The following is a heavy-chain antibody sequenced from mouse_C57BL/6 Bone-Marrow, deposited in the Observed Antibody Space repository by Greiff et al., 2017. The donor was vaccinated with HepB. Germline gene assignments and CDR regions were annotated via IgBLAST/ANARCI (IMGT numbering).Heavy chain of an antibody. CDR2: IYPRSGNT. CDR1: GYTFTSYG. CDR3: ELRAWFAY. Sequence: VKVVESGAELARPGASVKLSCKASGYTFTSYGISWVKQRTGQGLEWIGEIYPRSGNTYYNEKFKGKATLTADKSSSTAYMELRSLTSEDSAVYFCELRAWFAYWGQGTLVTVSA. D-gene: IGHD1-1*01. V-gene: IGHV1-81*01. J-gene: IGHJ3*01.